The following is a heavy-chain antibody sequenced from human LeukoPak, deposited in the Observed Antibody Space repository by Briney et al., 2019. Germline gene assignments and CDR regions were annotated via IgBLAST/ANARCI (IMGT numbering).Heavy chain of an antibody. J-gene: IGHJ4*02. Sequence: GGSLRLSCAASGFTFSSYAMSWVRQAPGKGLEWVSAISGSGGSTYYADSVKGRFTISRDNSKNTLYLQMNSLRAEDTAVYYCAGHYGSGSSSYYFDYWGQGTLVTVSS. V-gene: IGHV3-23*01. D-gene: IGHD3-10*01. CDR1: GFTFSSYA. CDR2: ISGSGGST. CDR3: AGHYGSGSSSYYFDY.